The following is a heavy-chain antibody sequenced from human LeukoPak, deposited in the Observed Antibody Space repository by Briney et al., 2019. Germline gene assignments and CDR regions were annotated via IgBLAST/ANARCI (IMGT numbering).Heavy chain of an antibody. CDR1: GYTFTSYG. V-gene: IGHV1-8*02. CDR2: MNPNSGNT. Sequence: GASVKVSCKASGYTFTSYGISWVRQAPGQGLEWMGWMNPNSGNTGYAQKFQGRVTMTRNTSISTAYMELSSLRSEDTAVYYCARGGIAAAGTYWFDPWGQGTLVTVSS. CDR3: ARGGIAAAGTYWFDP. D-gene: IGHD6-13*01. J-gene: IGHJ5*02.